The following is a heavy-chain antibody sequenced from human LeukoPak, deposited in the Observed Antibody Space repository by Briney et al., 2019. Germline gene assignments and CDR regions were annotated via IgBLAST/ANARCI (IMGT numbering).Heavy chain of an antibody. CDR1: GFTFSSYA. D-gene: IGHD3-10*01. CDR2: ISGSGGST. Sequence: PGGSLRLSCAASGFTFSSYAMSWVRQAPGKGLEWVSAISGSGGSTYYADSVKGRFTISRDNSKKTLYLQMNSLRAEDTAVYYCAKVVELLWFGELLQNFDYWGQGTLVTVSS. CDR3: AKVVELLWFGELLQNFDY. J-gene: IGHJ4*02. V-gene: IGHV3-23*01.